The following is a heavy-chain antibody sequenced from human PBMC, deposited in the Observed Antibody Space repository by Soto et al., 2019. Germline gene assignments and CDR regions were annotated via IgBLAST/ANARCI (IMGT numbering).Heavy chain of an antibody. Sequence: EVQLVESGGGLVQPGRSLRLSCAASGFTFDDYAMHWVRQSPGKGLEWVSGISWNSGSIGYADSVKGRFTISRDNAKNSLYLQMNSLRAEDTALSYCAKATSAGLLNWFDPWGQGTLVTVSS. D-gene: IGHD6-13*01. CDR2: ISWNSGSI. CDR3: AKATSAGLLNWFDP. J-gene: IGHJ5*02. V-gene: IGHV3-9*01. CDR1: GFTFDDYA.